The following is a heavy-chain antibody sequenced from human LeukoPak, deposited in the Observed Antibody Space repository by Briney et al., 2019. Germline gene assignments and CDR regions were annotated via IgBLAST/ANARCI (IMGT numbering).Heavy chain of an antibody. CDR3: AKHGGTQWELIDY. V-gene: IGHV3-23*01. CDR2: FSSSDTGT. CDR1: GFTFSSYA. D-gene: IGHD1-26*01. Sequence: PGGSLRLSCAASGFTFSSYAMGWVRQAPGKGLEWVSTFSSSDTGTYYADSVKGRFTISRDNSKRTLYLQMNSLRGEDTAVYYCAKHGGTQWELIDYWGQGTLVSVSS. J-gene: IGHJ4*02.